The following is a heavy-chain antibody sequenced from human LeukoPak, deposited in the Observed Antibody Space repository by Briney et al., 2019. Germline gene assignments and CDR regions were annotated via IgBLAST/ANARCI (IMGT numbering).Heavy chain of an antibody. D-gene: IGHD3-3*01. Sequence: GESLKISCKTSGYSFVSHWIVWVRQMPGKGLEWLGIIYPGDSDTRYSPSFQGQVTISADKSISTAYLQWSSLRASDTAMYYCARRPSYDFWSGYYGVDGLDVWGQGTMATVSS. CDR2: IYPGDSDT. CDR3: ARRPSYDFWSGYYGVDGLDV. J-gene: IGHJ3*01. V-gene: IGHV5-51*01. CDR1: GYSFVSHW.